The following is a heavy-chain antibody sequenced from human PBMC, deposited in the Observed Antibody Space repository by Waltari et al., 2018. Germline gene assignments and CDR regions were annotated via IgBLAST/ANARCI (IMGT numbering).Heavy chain of an antibody. CDR3: AKFGGRSSSAFDI. CDR1: GFRAYSYY. D-gene: IGHD6-6*01. CDR2: IYIGDTT. Sequence: EVQLVESGGGLIEPGGSVRLCWSASGFRAYSYYMGGVRQAPGKGLECVSLIYIGDTTHYPDSVKGRFTISRDISQNTLRLQMNSLRAEDTAMYYCAKFGGRSSSAFDIWGQGTVVTVSS. V-gene: IGHV3-53*01. J-gene: IGHJ3*02.